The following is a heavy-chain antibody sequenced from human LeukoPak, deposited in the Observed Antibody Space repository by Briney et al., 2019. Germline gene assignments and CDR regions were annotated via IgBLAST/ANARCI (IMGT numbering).Heavy chain of an antibody. CDR2: IKQDGSEK. CDR1: GFTFSSYW. V-gene: IGHV3-7*01. D-gene: IGHD6-13*01. Sequence: GGSLRLSCAASGFTFSSYWMSWVRQAPGKGLELVANIKQDGSEKHYVDSVKCRFTISRDNAKNSLYLQMNSLRAEDTAVYYCAREGIAAACGAFDIWGQGTMVTVSS. J-gene: IGHJ3*02. CDR3: AREGIAAACGAFDI.